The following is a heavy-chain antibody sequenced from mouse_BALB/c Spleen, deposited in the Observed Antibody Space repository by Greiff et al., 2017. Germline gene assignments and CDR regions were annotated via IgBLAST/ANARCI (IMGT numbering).Heavy chain of an antibody. CDR2: IYPGNSDT. J-gene: IGHJ1*01. Sequence: EVKVVESGTVLARPGASVKMSCKASGYSFTSYWMHWVKQRPGQGLEWIGAIYPGNSDTSYNQKFKGKAKLTAVTSASTAYMELSSLTNEDSAVYYCTRRDYYGTYGYFDDWGAGTTVTVSS. V-gene: IGHV1-5*01. D-gene: IGHD1-1*01. CDR3: TRRDYYGTYGYFDD. CDR1: GYSFTSYW.